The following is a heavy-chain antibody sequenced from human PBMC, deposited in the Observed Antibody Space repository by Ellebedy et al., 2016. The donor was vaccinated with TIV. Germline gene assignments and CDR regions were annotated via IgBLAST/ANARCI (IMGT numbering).Heavy chain of an antibody. D-gene: IGHD3-10*01. Sequence: ASVKVSXXASGYTLTNYVIHWVRQAPGQRLEWMGWINAGNGNIKYSQKFQGSVTITRDTSASTTYMELSSLRSEDTAVYYCARSYFGSGTNNFDYWGQGTLVTVSS. CDR1: GYTLTNYV. V-gene: IGHV1-3*01. J-gene: IGHJ4*02. CDR3: ARSYFGSGTNNFDY. CDR2: INAGNGNI.